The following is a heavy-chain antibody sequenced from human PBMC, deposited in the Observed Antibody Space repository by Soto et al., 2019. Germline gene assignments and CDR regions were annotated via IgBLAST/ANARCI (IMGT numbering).Heavy chain of an antibody. D-gene: IGHD1-26*01. CDR3: ARDQGRWELLGGHWFDP. CDR1: GGSISSYY. CDR2: IYYSGST. Sequence: SETLSLTCTVSGGSISSYYWSWIRQPPGKGLEWIGYIYYSGSTNYNPSLKSRVTISVDTSKNQFSLKLSSVTAADTAVYYCARDQGRWELLGGHWFDPWGQGTLVTVSS. J-gene: IGHJ5*02. V-gene: IGHV4-59*01.